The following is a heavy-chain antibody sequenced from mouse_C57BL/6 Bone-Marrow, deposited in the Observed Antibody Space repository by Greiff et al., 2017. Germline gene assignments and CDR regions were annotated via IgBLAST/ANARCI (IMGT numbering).Heavy chain of an antibody. J-gene: IGHJ3*01. CDR2: IYPGDGDT. CDR1: GYAFSRSW. CDR3: ARPYYYGSSYFAY. D-gene: IGHD1-1*01. V-gene: IGHV1-82*01. Sequence: QVQLKESGPELVKPGASVKISCKASGYAFSRSWMNWVKQRPGKGLEWIGRIYPGDGDTNYNGKFKGKATLTADKSSSTAYMQLSSLTSEDSSVYFCARPYYYGSSYFAYWGQGTLVTVSA.